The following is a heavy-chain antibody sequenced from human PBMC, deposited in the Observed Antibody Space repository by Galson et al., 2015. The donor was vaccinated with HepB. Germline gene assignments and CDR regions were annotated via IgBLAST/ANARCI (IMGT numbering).Heavy chain of an antibody. CDR1: GFTFSSYE. D-gene: IGHD1-26*01. J-gene: IGHJ4*02. CDR2: ISSSGSTI. Sequence: SLRLSCAASGFTFSSYEMNWVRQAPGKGLEWVSYISSSGSTIYYADSVKGRFTISRDNAKNSLYLQMNSLRAEDAAVYYCASFSGSYYFFDYWGQGTLVTVSS. CDR3: ASFSGSYYFFDY. V-gene: IGHV3-48*03.